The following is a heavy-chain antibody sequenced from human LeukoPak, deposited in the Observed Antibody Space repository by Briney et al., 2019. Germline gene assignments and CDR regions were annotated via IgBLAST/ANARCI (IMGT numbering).Heavy chain of an antibody. D-gene: IGHD6-13*01. V-gene: IGHV3-30*02. Sequence: GGSLRLSCAASGFTFSDYSMHWVRQAPGKGLNWVAFIRYDGNNKYYADSVKGRFTISRDNSKNTLYLQMNSLRAEDTAVYYCAKDRIAAAGSGYFDYWGQGTLVTVSS. CDR2: IRYDGNNK. CDR3: AKDRIAAAGSGYFDY. CDR1: GFTFSDYS. J-gene: IGHJ4*02.